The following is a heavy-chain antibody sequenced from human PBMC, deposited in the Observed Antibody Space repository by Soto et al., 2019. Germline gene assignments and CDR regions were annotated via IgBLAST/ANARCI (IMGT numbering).Heavy chain of an antibody. Sequence: QLQLQESGPGLVKPSETLSLTCTVSGGSISSSSYYWGWIRQPPGKGLEWIGSIYYSGSTYYNPSLKSRVTISVDTSKNQFSLKLSSVTAADTAVYYCARPVPRDVYGDYGFDYWGQGTLVTVSS. CDR2: IYYSGST. D-gene: IGHD4-17*01. J-gene: IGHJ4*02. V-gene: IGHV4-39*01. CDR3: ARPVPRDVYGDYGFDY. CDR1: GGSISSSSYY.